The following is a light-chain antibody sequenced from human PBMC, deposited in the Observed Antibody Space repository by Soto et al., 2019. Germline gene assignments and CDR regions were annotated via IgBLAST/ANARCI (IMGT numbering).Light chain of an antibody. CDR1: SSDVGGYNY. CDR2: EVS. CDR3: SSYAGSNNFV. V-gene: IGLV2-8*01. Sequence: QSVLPQAGSASGSPGQSVTISCTGTSSDVGGYNYVSWYQQHPGKAPKLMIYEVSKRPSGVPDRFSGSKSGNTASLTVSGLQAEDEADYYCSSYAGSNNFVFGTGTKVTVL. J-gene: IGLJ1*01.